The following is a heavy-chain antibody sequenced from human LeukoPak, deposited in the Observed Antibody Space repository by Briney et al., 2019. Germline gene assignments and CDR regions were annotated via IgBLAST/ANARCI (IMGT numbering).Heavy chain of an antibody. CDR2: ISYDGSNK. CDR1: GFTFSSYG. Sequence: GRSLRLSCAASGFTFSSYGMHWVRQAPGKGLEWVAVISYDGSNKYYADSVKGRFTISRDNSKNTLYLQMNSLRAEDTCVYYCAKGSDYPDNWGQGTLVTVSS. V-gene: IGHV3-30*18. J-gene: IGHJ4*02. CDR3: AKGSDYPDN.